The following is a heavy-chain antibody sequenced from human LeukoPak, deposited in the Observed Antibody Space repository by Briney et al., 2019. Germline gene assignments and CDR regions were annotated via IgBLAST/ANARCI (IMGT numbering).Heavy chain of an antibody. D-gene: IGHD6-13*01. CDR1: GXTFSTYC. Sequence: QPGGSLRLSFAASGXTFSTYCMSWVRQAPGKGLEWVANIKQDGSEKNHVDSVKGRFTISRDNAKNSLYLQMNSLRAEDTAVYYCARGLLAAAGIDYWGQGALVTVSS. CDR3: ARGLLAAAGIDY. CDR2: IKQDGSEK. V-gene: IGHV3-7*04. J-gene: IGHJ4*02.